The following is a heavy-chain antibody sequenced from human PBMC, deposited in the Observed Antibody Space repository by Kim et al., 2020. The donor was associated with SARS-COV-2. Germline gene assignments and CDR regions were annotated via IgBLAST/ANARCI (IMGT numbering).Heavy chain of an antibody. D-gene: IGHD5-12*01. J-gene: IGHJ4*02. CDR3: ARDTVATGTWVY. V-gene: IGHV1-18*01. Sequence: NYAQKLQGRGTMTTDTSTSTAYMELRSLRSDDTAVYYCARDTVATGTWVYWGQGTLVTVSS.